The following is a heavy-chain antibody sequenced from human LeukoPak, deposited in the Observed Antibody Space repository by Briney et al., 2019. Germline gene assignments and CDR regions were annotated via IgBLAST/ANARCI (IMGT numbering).Heavy chain of an antibody. Sequence: SETLSLTCAVSGGSISRSNWWSWVRQPPGKGLEWIGEIYHSGSTNYNPSLKSRVTISVDTSKNQFSLKLSSVTAADTAVYYCARDQAYYDSSGLDAFDIWGQGTMVTVSS. J-gene: IGHJ3*02. CDR2: IYHSGST. D-gene: IGHD3-22*01. CDR1: GGSISRSNW. V-gene: IGHV4-4*02. CDR3: ARDQAYYDSSGLDAFDI.